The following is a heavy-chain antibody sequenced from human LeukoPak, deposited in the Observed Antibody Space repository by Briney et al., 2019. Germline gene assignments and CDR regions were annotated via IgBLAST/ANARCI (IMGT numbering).Heavy chain of an antibody. CDR3: ASGYCSGGSCYSAEYFQH. Sequence: GASVKVSCKASGYTFTSYYMHWVRQAPGQGLEWMGIINPSGGSTSYAQKFQGRVTMTRDTSTSTVYMELSSLRSEDMAVYYCASGYCSGGSCYSAEYFQHWGQGTLVTVSS. J-gene: IGHJ1*01. V-gene: IGHV1-46*01. CDR1: GYTFTSYY. CDR2: INPSGGST. D-gene: IGHD2-15*01.